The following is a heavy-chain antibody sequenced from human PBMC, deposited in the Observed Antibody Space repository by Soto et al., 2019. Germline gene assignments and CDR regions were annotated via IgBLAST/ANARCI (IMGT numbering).Heavy chain of an antibody. D-gene: IGHD3-10*01. V-gene: IGHV3-30*18. J-gene: IGHJ5*02. CDR1: GFTFSSYG. CDR2: ISYDGSNK. Sequence: QVQLVESGGGVVQPGRSLRLSCAASGFTFSSYGMHWVRQAPGKGLEWVAVISYDGSNKYYADSVKGRFTISRDNSKKTLSLQMNSLRAEDTAVYYCAKDWGGYYGSGRNWFDPWGQGTLVTVSS. CDR3: AKDWGGYYGSGRNWFDP.